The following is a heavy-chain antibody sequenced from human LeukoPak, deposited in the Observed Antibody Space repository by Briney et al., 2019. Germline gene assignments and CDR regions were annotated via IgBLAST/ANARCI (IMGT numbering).Heavy chain of an antibody. V-gene: IGHV1-2*02. D-gene: IGHD6-19*01. Sequence: ASVKVSCKASGYTFTGYYMHWVRQAPGQGLGWMGWINPNSGGTNYAQKFQGRVTMTRDTSISTAYMELSRLRSDDTAVYYCARVPYSSGWYGYYYYGMDVWGQGTTVTVSS. J-gene: IGHJ6*02. CDR3: ARVPYSSGWYGYYYYGMDV. CDR1: GYTFTGYY. CDR2: INPNSGGT.